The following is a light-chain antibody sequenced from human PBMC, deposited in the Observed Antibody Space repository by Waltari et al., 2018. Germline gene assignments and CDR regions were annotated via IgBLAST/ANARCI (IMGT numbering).Light chain of an antibody. J-gene: IGKJ1*01. CDR1: QSVIHSSNTRSS. CDR2: WAS. CDR3: HQYCSTPLT. V-gene: IGKV4-1*01. Sequence: DIVMTQSPDSLAVSLGESATINCKSSQSVIHSSNTRSSLAWYQQKPGQPPKLLISWASTRQPGVPDRFSGSGSGTDFTLTISTLQAEDVAVYYCHQYCSTPLTFGQGTKVDIK.